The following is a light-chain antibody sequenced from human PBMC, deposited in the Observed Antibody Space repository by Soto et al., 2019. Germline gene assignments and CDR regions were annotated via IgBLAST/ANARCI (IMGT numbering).Light chain of an antibody. CDR3: QQYNDWPRT. CDR2: GAS. CDR1: QTVSSN. V-gene: IGKV3-15*01. Sequence: EIVMTQSPATLSVSPGERATLSCRARQTVSSNLAWYQKRPGQAPRLLLSGASARATGIPARFSGSGSGTEFTLTISSLQSEDFAVYYCQQYNDWPRTVGQGTKVEIK. J-gene: IGKJ1*01.